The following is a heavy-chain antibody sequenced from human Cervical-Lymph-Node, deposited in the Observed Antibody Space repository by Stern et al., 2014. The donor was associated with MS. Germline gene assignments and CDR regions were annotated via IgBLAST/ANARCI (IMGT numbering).Heavy chain of an antibody. CDR2: ISYDGSNK. Sequence: VQLVESGGGVVRPGRSLRLSCAASGFTFSSYGMHWVRQAPGKGLEWVAVISYDGSNKYYADSVKGRFTISRDNSKNTLYLQMNSLRAEDTAVYYCAKPKTTVTTNGMDVWGQGTTVTVSS. J-gene: IGHJ6*02. D-gene: IGHD4-17*01. V-gene: IGHV3-30*18. CDR3: AKPKTTVTTNGMDV. CDR1: GFTFSSYG.